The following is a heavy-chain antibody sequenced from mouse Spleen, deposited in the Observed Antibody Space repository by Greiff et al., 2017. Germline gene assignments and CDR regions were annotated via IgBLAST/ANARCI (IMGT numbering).Heavy chain of an antibody. J-gene: IGHJ3*01. V-gene: IGHV14-4*01. CDR1: GFNIKDDY. Sequence: EVKVVESGAELVRPGASVKLSCTASGFNIKDDYMHWVKQRPEQGLEWIGWIDPENGDTEYASKFQGKATITADTSSNTAYLQLSSLTSEDTAVYYCTTSLAYWGQGTLVTVSA. CDR3: TTSLAY. CDR2: IDPENGDT.